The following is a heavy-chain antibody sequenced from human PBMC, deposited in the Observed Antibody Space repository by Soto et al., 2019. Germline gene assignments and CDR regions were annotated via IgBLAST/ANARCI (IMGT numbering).Heavy chain of an antibody. D-gene: IGHD6-19*01. V-gene: IGHV3-49*03. J-gene: IGHJ5*02. CDR1: GFTFGDYA. Sequence: GGSLRLSCTASGFTFGDYAMSWFRQAPGKGLEWVGFIRSKAYGGTTEYAASVKGRFTISRDDSKSIAYLQMNSLKTEDTAVYYCTRDLNSGWYGRDWFDPWGQGTLVTVSS. CDR2: IRSKAYGGTT. CDR3: TRDLNSGWYGRDWFDP.